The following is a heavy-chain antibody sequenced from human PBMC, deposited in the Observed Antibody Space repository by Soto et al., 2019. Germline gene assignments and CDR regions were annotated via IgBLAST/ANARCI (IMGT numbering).Heavy chain of an antibody. D-gene: IGHD2-2*01. V-gene: IGHV4-30-2*01. Sequence: PSETLSLTSTVSGGNIISGGYSWSWIRQPPGKGLEWIGYIYHSGSTYYNPSLKSRVTISVDRSKNQFSLKLSSVTAADTAVYYCARVPDRWGQGTLVTVSS. CDR2: IYHSGST. CDR3: ARVPDR. J-gene: IGHJ5*02. CDR1: GGNIISGGYS.